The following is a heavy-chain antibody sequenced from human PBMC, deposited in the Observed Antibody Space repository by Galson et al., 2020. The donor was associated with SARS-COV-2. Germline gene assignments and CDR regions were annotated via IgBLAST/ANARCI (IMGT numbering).Heavy chain of an antibody. CDR2: FDPEDGET. Sequence: ASVKVSCKVSGYTLTELSMHWVRQAPGKGLEWMGGFDPEDGETIYAQKFQGRVTMTEDTSTDTAYMELSSLRSEDTAVYYCATGLAVAGTALAYYYYGMDVWGQGTTVTVSS. CDR1: GYTLTELS. D-gene: IGHD6-19*01. CDR3: ATGLAVAGTALAYYYYGMDV. J-gene: IGHJ6*02. V-gene: IGHV1-24*01.